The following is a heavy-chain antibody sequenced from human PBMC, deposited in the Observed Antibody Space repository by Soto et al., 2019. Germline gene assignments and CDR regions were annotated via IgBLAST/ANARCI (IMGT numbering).Heavy chain of an antibody. V-gene: IGHV3-43D*04. Sequence: GVLRLSCAAAGFDFEDYAMHWVRQVPGKGLEWVSLTNSDGTDSYYVDSVKGRFTISRDNAKTTLYLQMDRLRPEDTALYFCAKSLYYYDSSPLDHWGQGTMVTVYS. CDR1: GFDFEDYA. J-gene: IGHJ4*02. CDR2: TNSDGTDS. CDR3: AKSLYYYDSSPLDH. D-gene: IGHD3-22*01.